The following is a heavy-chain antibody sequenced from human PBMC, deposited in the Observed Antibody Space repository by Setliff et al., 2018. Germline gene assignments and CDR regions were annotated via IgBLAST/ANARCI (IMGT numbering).Heavy chain of an antibody. CDR2: IYISGGT. CDR3: ARSGYYDFWSGFLNDAFDI. V-gene: IGHV4-4*08. J-gene: IGHJ3*02. CDR1: GGSFSGYY. Sequence: SETLSLTCTVSGGSFSGYYWSWIRQPPGKGLEWIGHIYISGGTNYNPSLKSRVTMSVDKSKNQFSLKLSSVTAADTAVYYCARSGYYDFWSGFLNDAFDIWGQGTMVTVSS. D-gene: IGHD3-3*01.